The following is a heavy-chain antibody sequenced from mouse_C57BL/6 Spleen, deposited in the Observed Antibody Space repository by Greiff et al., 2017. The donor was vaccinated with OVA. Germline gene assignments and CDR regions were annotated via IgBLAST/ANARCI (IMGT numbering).Heavy chain of an antibody. J-gene: IGHJ4*01. Sequence: EVMLVESGGGLVQPGGSLKLSCAASGFTFSDYYMYWVRQTPEKRLEWVAYISNGGGSTYYPDTVQGRFTISRDNAKNTLYLQMSRLKSEDTAMYYCASHGTARAMDYWGQGTSVTVSS. D-gene: IGHD1-2*01. CDR1: GFTFSDYY. CDR2: ISNGGGST. CDR3: ASHGTARAMDY. V-gene: IGHV5-12*01.